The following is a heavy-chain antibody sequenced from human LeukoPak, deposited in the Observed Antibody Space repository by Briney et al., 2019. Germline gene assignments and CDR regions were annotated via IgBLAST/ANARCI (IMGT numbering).Heavy chain of an antibody. CDR1: GFTFSGYS. V-gene: IGHV3-48*01. J-gene: IGHJ4*02. Sequence: GGSLRLSCAASGFTFSGYSMTWVRQAPGKGLEWVSYISSSSSTIYYADSVKGRFTISRDNAKNSLYLQMNSLRAEDTAVYYCASLTVTTGYYFDYWGQGTLVTVSS. CDR3: ASLTVTTGYYFDY. CDR2: ISSSSSTI. D-gene: IGHD4-17*01.